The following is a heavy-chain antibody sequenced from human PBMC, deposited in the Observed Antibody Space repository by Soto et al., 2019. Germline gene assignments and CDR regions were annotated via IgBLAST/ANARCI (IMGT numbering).Heavy chain of an antibody. V-gene: IGHV1-46*01. J-gene: IGHJ6*02. CDR1: GYTFTSYG. D-gene: IGHD5-12*01. Sequence: ASVKVSCKASGYTFTSYGISWVRQAPGQGLEWMGIINPSGGSTSYAQKFQGRVTMTRDTSTSTVYIDLSSLRSENTAVYYCARDFSVARTNGMDVWGQGTTVTVSS. CDR2: INPSGGST. CDR3: ARDFSVARTNGMDV.